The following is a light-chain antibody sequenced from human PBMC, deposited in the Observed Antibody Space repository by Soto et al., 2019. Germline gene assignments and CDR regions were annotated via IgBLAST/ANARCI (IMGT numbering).Light chain of an antibody. CDR3: QQYGSSPPWT. V-gene: IGKV3-20*01. Sequence: EIVLTQSPGTLSLSPGERATLSCRASQSVSSSYLAWYQQKPGQAPRLLIYGASSRATGNPDRFSGSGSGTDFTVTISRLEPEHLAVYYCQQYGSSPPWTFGQGTKVEIK. CDR1: QSVSSSY. CDR2: GAS. J-gene: IGKJ1*01.